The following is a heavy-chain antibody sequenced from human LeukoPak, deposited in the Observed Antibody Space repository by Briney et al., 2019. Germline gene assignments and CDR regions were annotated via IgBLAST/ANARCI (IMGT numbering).Heavy chain of an antibody. J-gene: IGHJ4*02. CDR1: GFTFSSYE. D-gene: IGHD3-9*01. Sequence: PGGSLRLSCAASGFTFSSYEMNWVRQAPGKGLEWVSYISSSGSTIYYADSVKGRFTISRDNAKNSLYLQMNSLRAEDTAVYYCARHPTTYYDILTGYYTQYYFDYWGQGTLVTVSS. CDR2: ISSSGSTI. V-gene: IGHV3-48*03. CDR3: ARHPTTYYDILTGYYTQYYFDY.